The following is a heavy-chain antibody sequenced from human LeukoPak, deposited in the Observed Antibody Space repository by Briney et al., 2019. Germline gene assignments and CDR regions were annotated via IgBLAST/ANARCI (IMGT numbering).Heavy chain of an antibody. D-gene: IGHD1-7*01. CDR2: IKQDGSEK. J-gene: IGHJ6*03. Sequence: GGSLRLSCAASGFTFSSYWTSWVRQAPEKGLEWVANIKQDGSEKYYVDSVKGRFTISRDNAKNSLYLQMNSLRAEDTAVYYCARNYWDYYYYMDVWGKGTTVTISS. CDR3: ARNYWDYYYYMDV. CDR1: GFTFSSYW. V-gene: IGHV3-7*01.